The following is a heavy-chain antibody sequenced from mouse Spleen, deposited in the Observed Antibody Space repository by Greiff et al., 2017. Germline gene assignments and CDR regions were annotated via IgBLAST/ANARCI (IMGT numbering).Heavy chain of an antibody. CDR3: TTYGSSSYYAMDY. CDR1: GFNIKDYY. D-gene: IGHD1-1*01. CDR2: IDPEDGDT. V-gene: IGHV14-1*01. J-gene: IGHJ4*01. Sequence: EGKIQQSGAELVRPGASVKLSCTASGFNIKDYYMHWVKQRPEQGLEWIGRIDPEDGDTEYAPKFQGKATMTADTSSNTAYLQLSSLTSEDTAVYYCTTYGSSSYYAMDYWGQGTSVTVSS.